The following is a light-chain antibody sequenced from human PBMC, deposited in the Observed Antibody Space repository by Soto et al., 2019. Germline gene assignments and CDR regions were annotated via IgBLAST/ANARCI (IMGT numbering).Light chain of an antibody. J-gene: IGKJ5*01. CDR3: QQYGSLGIT. CDR2: GAS. Sequence: IVLTQSPATLSLSPGKRATLSCRASQNISNYLIWYQQKPGQAPRLLIYGASSRATGIPDRFSGSGSGTDFTLTISRLEPEDFAVYYCQQYGSLGITFGQGTRLEIK. CDR1: QNISNY. V-gene: IGKV3-20*01.